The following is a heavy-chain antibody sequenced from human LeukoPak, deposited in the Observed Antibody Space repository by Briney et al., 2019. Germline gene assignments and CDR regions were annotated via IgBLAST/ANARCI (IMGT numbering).Heavy chain of an antibody. V-gene: IGHV3-23*01. CDR3: AKGSGSGWYGWFAP. CDR1: GFTFSNYA. Sequence: GGSLRLSCAASGFTFSNYALSWVRQAPGKGLEWVSSIDASGGATYYADSVKGRFTISRDNSKNTFYLQMNSLRAEDTAVYSCAKGSGSGWYGWFAPWGQGTLVTVSS. D-gene: IGHD6-19*01. J-gene: IGHJ5*02. CDR2: IDASGGAT.